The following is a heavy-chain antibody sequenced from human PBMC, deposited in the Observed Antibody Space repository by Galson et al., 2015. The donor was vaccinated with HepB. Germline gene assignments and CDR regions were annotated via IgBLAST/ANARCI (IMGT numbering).Heavy chain of an antibody. Sequence: SLRLSCAASGFTFSSYAMSWVRQAPGKGLEWVSAISGSGGSTYYADSVKGRFTISRDNSKNTLYLQMNSLRAEDTAVYYCAKAVRRGYSGYDGGFDYWGQGTLVTVSS. CDR3: AKAVRRGYSGYDGGFDY. CDR1: GFTFSSYA. J-gene: IGHJ4*02. D-gene: IGHD5-12*01. V-gene: IGHV3-23*01. CDR2: ISGSGGST.